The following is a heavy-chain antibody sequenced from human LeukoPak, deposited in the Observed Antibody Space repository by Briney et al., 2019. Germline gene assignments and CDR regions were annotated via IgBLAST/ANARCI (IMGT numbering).Heavy chain of an antibody. J-gene: IGHJ6*03. Sequence: ASVNVSCKASGGTFSSYVISWVRQAPGQGLEWMGGIIPIFGTANYAQKFQGRVTITADKSTSTAYMELSSLRSEDTAVYYCARVVITHYYYMDVWGKGTTATVSS. CDR3: ARVVITHYYYMDV. D-gene: IGHD3-22*01. V-gene: IGHV1-69*06. CDR2: IIPIFGTA. CDR1: GGTFSSYV.